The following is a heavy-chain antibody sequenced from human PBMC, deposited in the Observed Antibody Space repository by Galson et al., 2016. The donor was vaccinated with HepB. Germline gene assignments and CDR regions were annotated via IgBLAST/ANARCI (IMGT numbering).Heavy chain of an antibody. CDR3: ARSPGVQLWSEGYFEN. V-gene: IGHV4-4*02. J-gene: IGHJ4*02. CDR1: GGSISSSHW. Sequence: ETLSLTCAVSGGSISSSHWWTWVRQPPGKGLEWIGEIFHTGSTNYDPFLKRRVTISADKSKNQFSMNLRSVTAADTAVYYCARSPGVQLWSEGYFENWGQGTLVTVSS. CDR2: IFHTGST. D-gene: IGHD1-1*01.